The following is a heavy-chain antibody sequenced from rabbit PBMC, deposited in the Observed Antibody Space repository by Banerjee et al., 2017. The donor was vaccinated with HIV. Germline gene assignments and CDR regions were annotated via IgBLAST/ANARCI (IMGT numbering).Heavy chain of an antibody. CDR3: ARILVFSGSSYPYNL. J-gene: IGHJ4*01. CDR1: GFDLSSYYY. Sequence: QSMEESGGGLVQPEGSLKLSCKASGFDLSSYYYITWVRQAPGKGLEWIGYIDPVVGSTSYASGVKGRFPFSRHNAQNTLYLQLYSLTAADTATYFCARILVFSGSSYPYNLWGQGTLVTVS. V-gene: IGHV1S43*01. CDR2: IDPVVGST. D-gene: IGHD8-1*01.